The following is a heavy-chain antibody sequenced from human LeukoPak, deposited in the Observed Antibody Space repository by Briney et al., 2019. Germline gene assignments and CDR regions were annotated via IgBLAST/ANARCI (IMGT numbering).Heavy chain of an antibody. Sequence: GASVKVSCKASGYTFTSYDINWVRQATGQGPEWMGWMIPHSGDTGYAQKFQGRVTMTRSTSINTAYMELNSLRSDDTAVYYCTRGRDFNNFNYWGQGTLVTVSS. CDR3: TRGRDFNNFNY. CDR2: MIPHSGDT. D-gene: IGHD5-24*01. J-gene: IGHJ4*02. V-gene: IGHV1-8*01. CDR1: GYTFTSYD.